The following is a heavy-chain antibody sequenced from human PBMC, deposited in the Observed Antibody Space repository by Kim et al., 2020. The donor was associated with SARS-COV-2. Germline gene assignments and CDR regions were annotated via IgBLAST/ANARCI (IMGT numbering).Heavy chain of an antibody. V-gene: IGHV3-74*01. CDR1: GFTLSNYW. Sequence: GGSLRLSCEASGFTLSNYWMNWVRQGPEKGLVWVSRSNSDGSVTHYADSVKGRFTISRDNAKNTLFLQLNSLGVEDTAIYHCVRGSFKQGFDPWGQGTLVTVSS. J-gene: IGHJ5*02. CDR2: SNSDGSVT. CDR3: VRGSFKQGFDP. D-gene: IGHD6-13*01.